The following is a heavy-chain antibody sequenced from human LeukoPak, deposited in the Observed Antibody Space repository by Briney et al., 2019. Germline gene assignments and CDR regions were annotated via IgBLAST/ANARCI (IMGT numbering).Heavy chain of an antibody. CDR1: RFTVSSNY. CDR2: IYSGGST. J-gene: IGHJ4*02. CDR3: ARVRWYYDSSGYYFADY. Sequence: GGSLRLSRPASRFTVSSNYMSWVRQAPGRGLEWVSVIYSGGSTYYADSVKGRFTISRDNSKNTLYLQMNSLRAEDTAVYYCARVRWYYDSSGYYFADYWGQGTLVTVSS. D-gene: IGHD3-22*01. V-gene: IGHV3-53*01.